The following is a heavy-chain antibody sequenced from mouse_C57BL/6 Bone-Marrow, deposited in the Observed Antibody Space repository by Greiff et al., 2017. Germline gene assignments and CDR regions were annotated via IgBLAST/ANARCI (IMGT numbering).Heavy chain of an antibody. CDR2: INPYNGGT. D-gene: IGHD1-1*01. CDR1: GYTFTDYY. Sequence: VQLQQSGPVLVKPGASVKMSCKASGYTFTDYYMNWVKQSHGKSLEWIGVINPYNGGTSYNQKFKGKATLTVDKSSSTAYMELNSLTSEDSAVYYCAREDYYGSSLGYWGQGTTLTVSS. V-gene: IGHV1-19*01. J-gene: IGHJ2*01. CDR3: AREDYYGSSLGY.